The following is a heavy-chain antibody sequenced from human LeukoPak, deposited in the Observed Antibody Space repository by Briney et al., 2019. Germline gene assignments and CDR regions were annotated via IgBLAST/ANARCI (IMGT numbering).Heavy chain of an antibody. CDR2: IIPILGIA. CDR1: GGTFSSYA. CDR3: AREQWPNPYYFDY. Sequence: RASVKVSCKASGGTFSSYAISWVRQAPGQGLEWMGRIIPILGIANYAQKFQGRVTITADKSTSTAYMELSSLRSEDTAVYYCAREQWPNPYYFDYWGQGTLVTVSP. D-gene: IGHD6-19*01. J-gene: IGHJ4*02. V-gene: IGHV1-69*04.